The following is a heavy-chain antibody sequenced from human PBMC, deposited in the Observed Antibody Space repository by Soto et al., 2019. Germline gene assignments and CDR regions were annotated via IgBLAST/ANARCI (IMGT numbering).Heavy chain of an antibody. V-gene: IGHV3-74*01. CDR1: GFTFSSYW. Sequence: GGSLRLSCAASGFTFSSYWMHWVRQAPGKGLVWVSRINSDGSSTSYADSVKGRFTISRDNAKNTLYLQMNSLRAEDTAVYYCARVSRSILYFYKNWFDPLCQGTLVTVYS. CDR2: INSDGSST. CDR3: ARVSRSILYFYKNWFDP. D-gene: IGHD6-13*01. J-gene: IGHJ5*02.